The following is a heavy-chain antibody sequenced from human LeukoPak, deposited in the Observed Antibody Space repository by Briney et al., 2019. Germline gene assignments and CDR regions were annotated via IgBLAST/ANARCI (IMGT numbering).Heavy chain of an antibody. J-gene: IGHJ4*02. CDR3: ARGGSFWSDYHPFDY. D-gene: IGHD3-3*01. CDR2: ISGYNGNT. CDR1: GYTFTTYG. V-gene: IGHV1-18*01. Sequence: ASVKVSCKASGYTFTTYGLSWVRQAPGQGLEWMGWISGYNGNTNYAQKLQGRVSMTIDTFTTTAYMELRSLRSDDTAVYYCARGGSFWSDYHPFDYWGQGTLVTVSS.